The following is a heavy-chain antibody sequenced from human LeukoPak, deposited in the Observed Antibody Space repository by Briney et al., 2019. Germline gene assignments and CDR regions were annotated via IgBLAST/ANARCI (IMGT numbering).Heavy chain of an antibody. Sequence: GGSLRLSCAASGFTFSCYSMNWVRQAPGKGLEWVSSISSSSSYIYYADSVKGRFTISRDNAKNSLYLQMNSLRAEDTAVYYCARETTGPIAAAGRQFDPWGQGTLVTVSS. CDR2: ISSSSSYI. CDR1: GFTFSCYS. J-gene: IGHJ5*02. CDR3: ARETTGPIAAAGRQFDP. D-gene: IGHD6-13*01. V-gene: IGHV3-21*04.